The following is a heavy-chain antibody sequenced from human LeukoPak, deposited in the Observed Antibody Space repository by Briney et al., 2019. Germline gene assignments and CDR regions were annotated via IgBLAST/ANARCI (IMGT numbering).Heavy chain of an antibody. Sequence: GASVKVSCKASGYIFTSYYIHWVRQAPGQGLEWMGKINPSGGSTSYAQKFQGRVTMTRDTSTSTVYMELSSLRSEDTAVYYCARTIVDGGTSYWGQGTLVTVSS. CDR1: GYIFTSYY. D-gene: IGHD2-15*01. V-gene: IGHV1-46*01. CDR3: ARTIVDGGTSY. CDR2: INPSGGST. J-gene: IGHJ4*02.